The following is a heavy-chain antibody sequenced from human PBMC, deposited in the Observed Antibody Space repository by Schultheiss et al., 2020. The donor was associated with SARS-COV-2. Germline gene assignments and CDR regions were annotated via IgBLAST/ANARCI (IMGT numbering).Heavy chain of an antibody. CDR1: GFTFSSYA. J-gene: IGHJ4*02. CDR2: ISYDGSNK. Sequence: GGSLRLSCAASGFTFSSYAMHWVRQAPGKGLEWVAVISYDGSNKYYADSVKGRFTLSRDNSKITLYLQMNSLRAEDTAVYYCARDGYSQYYFDYWGQGTLVTVSS. V-gene: IGHV3-30*04. CDR3: ARDGYSQYYFDY. D-gene: IGHD5-24*01.